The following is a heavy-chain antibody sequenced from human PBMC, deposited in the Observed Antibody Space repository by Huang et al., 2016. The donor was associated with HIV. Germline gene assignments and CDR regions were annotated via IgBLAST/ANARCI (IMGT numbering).Heavy chain of an antibody. V-gene: IGHV1-69*13. D-gene: IGHD3-22*01. CDR1: GGTFSSYA. J-gene: IGHJ6*03. CDR3: ASSGYYYISYYYMDV. CDR2: IIPMSGTA. Sequence: QVQLVQSGAEVKKPGSSVKVSCKASGGTFSSYAFSWVRQAPGQGLEWMGGIIPMSGTANYAQKFQGRVTIIADESTSTAYMELSSLRSEDTVVYYCASSGYYYISYYYMDVWGKGTTVTVSS.